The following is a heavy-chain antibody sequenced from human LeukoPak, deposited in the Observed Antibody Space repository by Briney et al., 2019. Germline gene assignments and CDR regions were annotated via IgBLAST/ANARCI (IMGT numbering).Heavy chain of an antibody. D-gene: IGHD5-18*01. CDR2: IEPSASET. CDR3: ARQTAMGSSGDY. V-gene: IGHV5-51*01. Sequence: GEYPKTYFQAPGYGLTRYWIGWVRPTPRKGTGWMGVIEPSASETRYPPSFQGQVTITVDKSLTTGYLQWNSLKASDTAMYYCARQTAMGSSGDYWGQGTLVTVSS. CDR1: GYGLTRYW. J-gene: IGHJ4*02.